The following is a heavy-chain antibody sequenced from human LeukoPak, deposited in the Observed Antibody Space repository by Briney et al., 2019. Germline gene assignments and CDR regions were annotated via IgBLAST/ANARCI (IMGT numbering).Heavy chain of an antibody. J-gene: IGHJ4*02. CDR3: ARGPAAGNLLGY. V-gene: IGHV4-30-2*01. CDR1: GGSISSGGYS. CDR2: IYHSGST. Sequence: SETLSLTCAVSGGSISSGGYSWSWIRQPPGKGLEWIGYIYHSGSTYYNPSLKSRVTISVDRSKNQFSLKLSSVTAADTAVYYCARGPAAGNLLGYWGQGALVTVSS. D-gene: IGHD6-19*01.